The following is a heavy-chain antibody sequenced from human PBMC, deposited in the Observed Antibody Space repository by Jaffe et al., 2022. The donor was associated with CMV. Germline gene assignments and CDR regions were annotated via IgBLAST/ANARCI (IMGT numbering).Heavy chain of an antibody. D-gene: IGHD6-13*01. J-gene: IGHJ4*02. Sequence: EVQLVESGGGLVKPGGSLRLSCAASGFTFSNAWMSWVRQAPGKGLEWVGRIKSKTDGGTTDYAAPVKGRFTISRDDSKNTLYLQMNSLKTEDTAVYYCTTGDSSSWRYYFDYWGQGTLVTVSS. CDR3: TTGDSSSWRYYFDY. V-gene: IGHV3-15*01. CDR2: IKSKTDGGTT. CDR1: GFTFSNAW.